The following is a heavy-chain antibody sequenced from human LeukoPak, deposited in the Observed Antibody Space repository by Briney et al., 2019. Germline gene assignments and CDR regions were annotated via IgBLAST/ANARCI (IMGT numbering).Heavy chain of an antibody. V-gene: IGHV1-69*04. Sequence: GASVKVSCKASGGTFSSYAISWVRQAPGQGLEWMGRIIPILGIANYAQKFQGRVTITADKSTSTAYMELSSLRSEDTAVYYCARGDVDTAMVSMIDYWGQGTLVTVSS. CDR1: GGTFSSYA. CDR2: IIPILGIA. CDR3: ARGDVDTAMVSMIDY. D-gene: IGHD5-18*01. J-gene: IGHJ4*02.